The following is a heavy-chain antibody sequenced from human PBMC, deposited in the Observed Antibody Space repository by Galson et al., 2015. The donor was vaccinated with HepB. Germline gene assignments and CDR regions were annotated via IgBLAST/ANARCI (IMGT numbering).Heavy chain of an antibody. V-gene: IGHV4-59*01. D-gene: IGHD3-9*01. J-gene: IGHJ4*02. CDR3: ARGLRYSDWERYFDY. Sequence: QVQLQESGPGLVKPSETLSLTCTVSGGSISSYYWSWIRQPPGKGLEWIGYIYYSGSTNYNPSLKSRVTISVDTSKNQFSLKLSSVTAADTAVYYCARGLRYSDWERYFDYWGQGTLVTVSS. CDR1: GGSISSYY. CDR2: IYYSGST.